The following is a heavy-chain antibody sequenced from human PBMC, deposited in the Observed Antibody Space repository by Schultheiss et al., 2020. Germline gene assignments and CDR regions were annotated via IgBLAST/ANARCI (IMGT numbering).Heavy chain of an antibody. CDR1: GFTFSSYG. CDR3: ARGQGSTSRYFGGYYYYYYMDV. CDR2: IWYDGSNK. V-gene: IGHV3-33*01. D-gene: IGHD2-2*01. J-gene: IGHJ6*03. Sequence: GGSLRLSCAASGFTFSSYGMHWVRQAPGKGLEWVAVIWYDGSNKYYADSVKGRFTISRDNSKNTLYLQMNSLRAEDTAVYYCARGQGSTSRYFGGYYYYYYMDVWGKGTTVTVSS.